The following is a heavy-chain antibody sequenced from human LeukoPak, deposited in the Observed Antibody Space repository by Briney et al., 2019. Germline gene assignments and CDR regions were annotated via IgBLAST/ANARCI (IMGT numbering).Heavy chain of an antibody. D-gene: IGHD3-10*01. V-gene: IGHV3-21*01. CDR3: ARDGRITMVRGVIYNFDY. CDR2: ISSSSYI. J-gene: IGHJ4*02. CDR1: GFTFSSYS. Sequence: GGSLRLSCAASGFTFSSYSMNWVRQAPGKGLEWVSSISSSSYIYYADSVKGRFTISRDNAKNSLYLQMNSQRAEDTAVYYCARDGRITMVRGVIYNFDYWGQGTLVTVSS.